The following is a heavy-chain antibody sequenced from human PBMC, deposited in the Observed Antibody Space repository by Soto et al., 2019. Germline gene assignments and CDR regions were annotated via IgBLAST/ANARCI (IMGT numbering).Heavy chain of an antibody. V-gene: IGHV1-69*13. CDR1: GGTFSSYR. J-gene: IGHJ4*02. CDR3: ARASGAKLSSS. CDR2: IVPIYRTA. Sequence: SVKVSCKASGGTFSSYRINWVRQAPGQGLEWVGGIVPIYRTADYAQKFQGRVTITADESARTAYLEVRSLKSQDTAVYYCARASGAKLSSSWGQGTLVTVSS. D-gene: IGHD6-13*01.